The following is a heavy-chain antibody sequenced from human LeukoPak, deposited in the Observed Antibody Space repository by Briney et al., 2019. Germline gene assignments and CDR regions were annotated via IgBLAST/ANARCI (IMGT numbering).Heavy chain of an antibody. Sequence: EASVKVSCKASGYTFTSYGISWVRQAPGQGLEWMGWISAYNGNTNYAQKLQGRVTMTTDTSTSTAYMELRSLRSDDTAVYYCARDSGDYDYVWGSYRYTIPFDYWGQGTLVTVSS. CDR3: ARDSGDYDYVWGSYRYTIPFDY. J-gene: IGHJ4*02. CDR2: ISAYNGNT. V-gene: IGHV1-18*01. D-gene: IGHD3-16*02. CDR1: GYTFTSYG.